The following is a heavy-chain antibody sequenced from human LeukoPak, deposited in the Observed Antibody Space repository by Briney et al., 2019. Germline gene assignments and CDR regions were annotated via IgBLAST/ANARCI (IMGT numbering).Heavy chain of an antibody. V-gene: IGHV4-39*01. J-gene: IGHJ4*02. CDR1: GGSISSSSYY. CDR3: ARRTILTGYEGFDY. Sequence: SETLSLTCTVSGGSISSSSYYWGWIRQPPGKGLEWIGSIYYSGSTYYNPSLKSRVTISVDTSKNQFSLKLSSVTAADTAVYYCARRTILTGYEGFDYWGQGTLVTVSS. D-gene: IGHD3-9*01. CDR2: IYYSGST.